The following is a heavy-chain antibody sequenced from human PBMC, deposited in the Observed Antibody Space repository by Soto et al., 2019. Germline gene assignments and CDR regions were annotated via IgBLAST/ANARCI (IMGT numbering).Heavy chain of an antibody. J-gene: IGHJ5*02. V-gene: IGHV2-5*02. CDR3: AHIPNYYQYGWFHP. CDR2: IYWDDDK. CDR1: GFSLTTRGVG. D-gene: IGHD3-16*01. Sequence: QITLKESGPTLVKPTQTLTLTCTFSGFSLTTRGVGVGWIRQPPGKALECLALIYWDDDKRYSPSLQSRLSITKDTSQNQVVLTMTNVDPVDTATYYCAHIPNYYQYGWFHPWGQGTLVSVSS.